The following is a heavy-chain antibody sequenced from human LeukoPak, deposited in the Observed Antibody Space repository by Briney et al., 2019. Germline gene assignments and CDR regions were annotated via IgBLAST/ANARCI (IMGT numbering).Heavy chain of an antibody. Sequence: GESLKISCRGSGYSITNYWIAWVRQMPGKGLEWMGIIYPADSDIRYSPSFQGQVTISADKSISTAYLQWSSLKASDTAMYYCARQEYCSGGSCYTWFDPWGQGTLVTVSS. V-gene: IGHV5-51*01. D-gene: IGHD2-15*01. J-gene: IGHJ5*02. CDR3: ARQEYCSGGSCYTWFDP. CDR2: IYPADSDI. CDR1: GYSITNYW.